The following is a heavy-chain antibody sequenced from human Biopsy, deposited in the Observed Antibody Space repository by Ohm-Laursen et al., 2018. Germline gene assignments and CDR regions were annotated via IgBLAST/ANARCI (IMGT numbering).Heavy chain of an antibody. Sequence: SETLSLTCTVSGDSISSYYWSWIRQPPGKGLEWIGYVYHTGSTDYNPSLQSRVTISVDTSKNHFSLRLRSVTPADTAIYYCARDRGYYSDRTVPGYFDLWGRGTLVTVPS. J-gene: IGHJ2*01. CDR3: ARDRGYYSDRTVPGYFDL. D-gene: IGHD3-22*01. CDR1: GDSISSYY. V-gene: IGHV4-59*01. CDR2: VYHTGST.